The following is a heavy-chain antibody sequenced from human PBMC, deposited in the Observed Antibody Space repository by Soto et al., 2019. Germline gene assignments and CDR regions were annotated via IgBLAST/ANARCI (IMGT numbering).Heavy chain of an antibody. D-gene: IGHD4-17*01. Sequence: EVQLVESGGGLVKPGGSLRLSCAASGFTFSNAWMNWVRQAPGKGLEWVGRIKSKTDGGTTDYAAPVKGRFTISRDDSKNTLYLQMNSLKPDVTAVHYAITAPATVTTLYWYFDRWGRGTLVTVFS. CDR2: IKSKTDGGTT. CDR1: GFTFSNAW. J-gene: IGHJ2*01. CDR3: ITAPATVTTLYWYFDR. V-gene: IGHV3-15*07.